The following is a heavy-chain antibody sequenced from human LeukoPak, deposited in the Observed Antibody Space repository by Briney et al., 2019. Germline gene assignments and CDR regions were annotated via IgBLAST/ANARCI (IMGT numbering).Heavy chain of an antibody. J-gene: IGHJ4*02. CDR3: TTPPGYYDTSPLDY. V-gene: IGHV3-15*01. D-gene: IGHD3-22*01. Sequence: GGSLRPSCAASGFTFSNAWMTWVRQAPGGRLEWVGHIKSKADGETTDYAAPVKDRFTISRDDSEKTVYLQMNSLKTEDTAVYYCTTPPGYYDTSPLDYWGQGTLVTVSS. CDR1: GFTFSNAW. CDR2: IKSKADGETT.